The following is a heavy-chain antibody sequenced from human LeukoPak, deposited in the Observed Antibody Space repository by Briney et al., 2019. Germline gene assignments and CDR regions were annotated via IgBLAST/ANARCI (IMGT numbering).Heavy chain of an antibody. D-gene: IGHD3-9*01. J-gene: IGHJ4*02. V-gene: IGHV4-4*02. CDR3: VLRYFDWLFDY. Sequence: SGTLSLTCAVSGGSISSSNWWSWVRQPPGKGLEWIGEIYHSGSTNYNPSLKSRVTIPVDKSKNQFSLKLSSVTAADTAVYYCVLRYFDWLFDYWGQGTLVTVSS. CDR2: IYHSGST. CDR1: GGSISSSNW.